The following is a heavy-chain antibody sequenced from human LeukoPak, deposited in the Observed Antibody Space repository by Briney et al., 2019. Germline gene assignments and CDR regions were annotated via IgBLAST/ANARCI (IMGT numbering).Heavy chain of an antibody. J-gene: IGHJ4*02. CDR3: ATLDSYYDNSGRPLLPD. Sequence: ASLKVSCKVSGNTLTDFSMHWVRQAPGKGLEWMGGLNREDDEAIYVPHFQGRVSVTEDTSTDTAYMELSNLRSEDTAVYYCATLDSYYDNSGRPLLPDWGQGTLVTVSS. CDR1: GNTLTDFS. D-gene: IGHD3-22*01. CDR2: LNREDDEA. V-gene: IGHV1-24*01.